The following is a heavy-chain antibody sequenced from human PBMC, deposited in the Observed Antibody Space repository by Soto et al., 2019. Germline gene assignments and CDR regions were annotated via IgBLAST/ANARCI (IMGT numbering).Heavy chain of an antibody. CDR1: GFTFSSYG. J-gene: IGHJ4*02. CDR3: ARDLFKPYYYDSSGYGFELGY. V-gene: IGHV3-33*01. D-gene: IGHD3-22*01. Sequence: GGSLRRSCAASGFTFSSYGMHWVRQAPGKGLEWVAVIWYDGSNKYYADSVKGRFTISRDNSKNTLYLQMNSLRAEDTAVYYCARDLFKPYYYDSSGYGFELGYWGQGTLVTVSS. CDR2: IWYDGSNK.